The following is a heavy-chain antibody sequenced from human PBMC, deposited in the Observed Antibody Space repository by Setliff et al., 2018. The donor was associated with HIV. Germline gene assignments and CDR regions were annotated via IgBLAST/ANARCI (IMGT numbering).Heavy chain of an antibody. CDR2: IYLGDSDT. J-gene: IGHJ5*02. D-gene: IGHD3-10*01. CDR3: ASGSGIDWFDP. Sequence: GESLTISCKGSGYRFTSYWIDWVRQTPGKGLEWTGIIYLGDSDTRYSPSFQGQVTISADKSTSTAYLQWTSLKASDSAMYYCASGSGIDWFDPWGQGTLVTVSS. V-gene: IGHV5-51*01. CDR1: GYRFTSYW.